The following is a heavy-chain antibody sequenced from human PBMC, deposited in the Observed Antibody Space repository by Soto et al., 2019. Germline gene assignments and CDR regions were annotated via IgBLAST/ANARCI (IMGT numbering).Heavy chain of an antibody. V-gene: IGHV3-33*01. D-gene: IGHD3-16*02. Sequence: PGGSLRLSCAASGSTFSSYGMHWVRQAPGKGLEWVAVIWYDGSNKYYADSVKGRFTISRDNSKNTLYLQMNSLRAEDTAVYYCARGPSYDYVWGSYRYTEGFDYWGQGTLVTAPQ. J-gene: IGHJ4*02. CDR2: IWYDGSNK. CDR3: ARGPSYDYVWGSYRYTEGFDY. CDR1: GSTFSSYG.